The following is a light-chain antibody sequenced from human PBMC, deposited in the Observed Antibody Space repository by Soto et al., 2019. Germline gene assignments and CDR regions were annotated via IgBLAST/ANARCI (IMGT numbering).Light chain of an antibody. CDR3: RSFTSCSAYV. CDR1: SSDVGGHNA. CDR2: DVT. Sequence: QSALTQPASVSGSPGQSITISCTGTSSDVGGHNAVSWYRQDPGKAPKLVIYDVTNRPSGVSNRFSGSKSGNTASLTISGLQTEGAADYYFRSFTSCSAYVFGNGTQLPVL. V-gene: IGLV2-14*01. J-gene: IGLJ7*01.